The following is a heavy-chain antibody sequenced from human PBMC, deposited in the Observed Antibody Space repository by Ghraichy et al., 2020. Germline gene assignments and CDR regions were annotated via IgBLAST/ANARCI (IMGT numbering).Heavy chain of an antibody. J-gene: IGHJ6*02. Sequence: GGSLRLSCEASGFTFSAYAMHWVRQAPGKGLEWVADISDAGSNEYYVDSVKGRFTISRDNSKNTLYLQMNSLRPEDTAVYYCARATCEWMGRYYGVDVWGQGTTVIVS. CDR1: GFTFSAYA. V-gene: IGHV3-30*04. CDR2: ISDAGSNE. D-gene: IGHD2-2*03. CDR3: ARATCEWMGRYYGVDV.